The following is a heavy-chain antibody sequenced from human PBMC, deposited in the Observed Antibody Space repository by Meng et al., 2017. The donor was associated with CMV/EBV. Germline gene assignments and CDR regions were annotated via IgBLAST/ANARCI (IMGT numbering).Heavy chain of an antibody. CDR1: GGTFSSYA. J-gene: IGHJ6*02. D-gene: IGHD3-3*01. CDR2: IIPIFGTA. Sequence: SVKVSCKASGGTFSSYAISWVRQAPGQGLEWMGGIIPIFGTANYAQKFQGRVTITTDESTSTAYMELSSLRSEDTAVYYCARGDFWSGTNMYYYYGMDVWGQRTTVTVSS. V-gene: IGHV1-69*05. CDR3: ARGDFWSGTNMYYYYGMDV.